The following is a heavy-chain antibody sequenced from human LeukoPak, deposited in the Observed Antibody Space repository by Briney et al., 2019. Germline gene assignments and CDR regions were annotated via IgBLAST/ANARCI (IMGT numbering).Heavy chain of an antibody. D-gene: IGHD5-18*01. J-gene: IGHJ4*02. V-gene: IGHV4-39*07. CDR1: GGSISSSSYY. CDR2: IYYSGST. Sequence: SETLSLTCTVSGGSISSSSYYWGWIRQPPGKGLEWIGSIYYSGSTYYNPSLKSRVTISVDTSKNQFSLKLSSVTAADTAVHYCARDKPSGYSYGEIDYWGQGTLVTVSS. CDR3: ARDKPSGYSYGEIDY.